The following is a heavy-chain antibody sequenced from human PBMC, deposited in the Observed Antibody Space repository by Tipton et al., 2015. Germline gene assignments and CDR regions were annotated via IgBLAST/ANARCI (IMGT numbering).Heavy chain of an antibody. D-gene: IGHD3-10*01. Sequence: SLRLSCVASGFNFETYAMHWVRQAPGKGLEWVSGISWNSGSLGYVDSVKGRFTISRDNSKNSLYLQMNSLRVEDTAVYYCAIDSPGRYPFDFWGQGTLVTVSS. CDR3: AIDSPGRYPFDF. CDR1: GFNFETYA. CDR2: ISWNSGSL. J-gene: IGHJ4*02. V-gene: IGHV3-9*01.